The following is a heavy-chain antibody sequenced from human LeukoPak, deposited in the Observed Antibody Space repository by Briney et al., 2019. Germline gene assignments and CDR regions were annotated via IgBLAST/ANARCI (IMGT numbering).Heavy chain of an antibody. CDR1: GGTSSSYA. V-gene: IGHV1-69*13. CDR2: IIPIFGTA. Sequence: ASVKVSCKASGGTSSSYAISWVRQAPGQGLEWMGGIIPIFGTANYAQKFQGRVTITADESTSTAYMELSSLRSEDTAVYYCVVGATPVDVWGKGTTVTVSS. J-gene: IGHJ6*04. CDR3: VVGATPVDV. D-gene: IGHD1-26*01.